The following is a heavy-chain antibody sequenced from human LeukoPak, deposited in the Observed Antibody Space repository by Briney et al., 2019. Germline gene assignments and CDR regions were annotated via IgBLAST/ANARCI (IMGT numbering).Heavy chain of an antibody. CDR2: ISYDGSNK. CDR1: GLTFSNHA. D-gene: IGHD6-13*01. V-gene: IGHV3-30-3*01. J-gene: IGHJ4*02. Sequence: GGSLRLSCVGSGLTFSNHAMYWVRQAPGKGLEWVAVISYDGSNKYYADSVKGRFTISRDNSKNTLYLQMNSLRAEDTAVYYCARITSRAFDYWGQGTLVTVSS. CDR3: ARITSRAFDY.